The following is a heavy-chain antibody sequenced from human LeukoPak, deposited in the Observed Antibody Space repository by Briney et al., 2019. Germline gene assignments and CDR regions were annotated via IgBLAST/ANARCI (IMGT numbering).Heavy chain of an antibody. V-gene: IGHV3-64D*06. CDR2: ISKNGGNT. CDR3: VKDLSDRDVDY. D-gene: IGHD2-21*02. CDR1: GFTFNWYG. Sequence: GGSLRLSCLGSGFTFNWYGMNWVRQAPGRGLEYVSAISKNGGNTYYVDSVKGRFTISRDNSKNTLYLQMNSLRVEDTAVYFCVKDLSDRDVDYWGQGTLVTVSS. J-gene: IGHJ4*02.